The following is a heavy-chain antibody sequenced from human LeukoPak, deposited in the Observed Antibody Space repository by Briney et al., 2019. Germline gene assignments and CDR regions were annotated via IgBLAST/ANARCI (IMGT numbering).Heavy chain of an antibody. V-gene: IGHV3-21*01. J-gene: IGHJ3*02. CDR2: ISSSSSYI. D-gene: IGHD1-14*01. CDR1: GFTFSSYN. CDR3: ARDLTHDAFDI. Sequence: PGGSLRLSCAASGFTFSSYNMNWVRQAPGKGLEWVSSISSSSSYIYYADSVKGRFTISRDNAKNSLYLQMNSLRAEDTAVYYCARDLTHDAFDIWGQGTMVTVSS.